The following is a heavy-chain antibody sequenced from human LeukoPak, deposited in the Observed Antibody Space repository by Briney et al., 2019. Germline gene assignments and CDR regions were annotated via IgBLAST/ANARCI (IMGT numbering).Heavy chain of an antibody. D-gene: IGHD3-10*01. V-gene: IGHV3-23*01. CDR1: GFTFSSFA. CDR2: IGSSGDST. CDR3: ARGSKDLDF. J-gene: IGHJ4*02. Sequence: GGSLRLSCAPSGFTFSSFAMNWVRQAPGKGLEWVSTIGSSGDSTYYADSVRGRFTISRDNSKNTMNLQMNNLRAEDTAFYYCARGSKDLDFWGQGTLVTVSS.